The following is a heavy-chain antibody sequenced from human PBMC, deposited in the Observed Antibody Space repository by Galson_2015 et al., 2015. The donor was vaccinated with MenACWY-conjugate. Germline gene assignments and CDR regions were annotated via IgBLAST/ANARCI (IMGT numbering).Heavy chain of an antibody. Sequence: SLRLSCAASGFTLSDYWMHWVRQAPGKGLVWVSHINSDGSTTTYADSVRGRFTISRDNAKNTLYLQMNSPRAEDTAIYYCARGSSGLDGGYWGQGTLVTVSS. CDR3: ARGSSGLDGGY. V-gene: IGHV3-74*01. J-gene: IGHJ4*02. CDR2: INSDGSTT. D-gene: IGHD3-10*01. CDR1: GFTLSDYW.